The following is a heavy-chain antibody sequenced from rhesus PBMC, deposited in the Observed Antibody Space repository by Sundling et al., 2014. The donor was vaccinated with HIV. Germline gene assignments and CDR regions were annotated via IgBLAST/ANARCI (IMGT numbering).Heavy chain of an antibody. D-gene: IGHD1-1*01. CDR2: VYDTRSIT. J-gene: IGHJ4*01. Sequence: QVHLQESGPGVVRPWETLSLTCAVSGGSIRDSYRWTWIRQPPGRGPEWIGNVYDTRSITNYNPSLSSRVTISQDMSKNQFSLRVTSMTAADTAVYYCARIRFAWNFQDYFDSWGQGVLVTVSS. CDR1: GGSIRDSYR. V-gene: IGHV4S10*01. CDR3: ARIRFAWNFQDYFDS.